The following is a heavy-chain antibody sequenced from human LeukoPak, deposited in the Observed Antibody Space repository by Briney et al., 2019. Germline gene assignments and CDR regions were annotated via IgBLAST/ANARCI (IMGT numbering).Heavy chain of an antibody. Sequence: PGGSLRLSCAASGFTFDDYAMHWVRQAPGKGLEWVSGISWNSGSIGYADSVKGRFTISRDNAKNSLYLQMNSLRAEDTALYYCAKGDYGDYGSIEYWGQGTLVTVSS. D-gene: IGHD4-17*01. CDR3: AKGDYGDYGSIEY. CDR1: GFTFDDYA. CDR2: ISWNSGSI. V-gene: IGHV3-9*01. J-gene: IGHJ4*02.